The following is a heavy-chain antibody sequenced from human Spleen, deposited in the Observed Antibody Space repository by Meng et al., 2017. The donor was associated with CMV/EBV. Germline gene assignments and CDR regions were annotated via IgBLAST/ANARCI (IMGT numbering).Heavy chain of an antibody. CDR2: IYWDDDK. Sequence: QITLKESGPTLVKPTQTLTLTCTFSGFSLSTSGVGVGWIRQPPGKALEWLALIYWDDDKRYSPSLKSRLTITKDTSKNQVVLTMTNMDPVDTATYYCAHRLAGYSSGCYDYWGQGTLVTVSS. D-gene: IGHD6-19*01. CDR3: AHRLAGYSSGCYDY. CDR1: GFSLSTSGVG. V-gene: IGHV2-5*02. J-gene: IGHJ4*02.